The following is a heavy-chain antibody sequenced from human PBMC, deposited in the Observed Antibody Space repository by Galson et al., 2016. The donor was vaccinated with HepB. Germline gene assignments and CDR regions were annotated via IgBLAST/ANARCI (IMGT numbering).Heavy chain of an antibody. V-gene: IGHV1-69*13. CDR1: GGTFSTFA. CDR3: ARVGTQWLVGVRYYFDY. J-gene: IGHJ4*02. Sequence: SVKVSCKASGGTFSTFAISWLRQAPGQGLEWMGGIFPLYGTATYSQKFQGRVTITADESTSTAYMELSSLRSEDTAVYYCARVGTQWLVGVRYYFDYWGQGTLVTVSS. CDR2: IFPLYGTA. D-gene: IGHD6-19*01.